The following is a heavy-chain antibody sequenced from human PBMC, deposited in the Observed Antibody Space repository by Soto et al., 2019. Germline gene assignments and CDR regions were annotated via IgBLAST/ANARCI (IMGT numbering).Heavy chain of an antibody. CDR1: GFTFSSYG. D-gene: IGHD4-17*01. Sequence: GGSLRLSCAASGFTFSSYGMHRVRQAPGKGLEWVAVIWYDGSNKYYADSVKGRFTISRDNSKNTLYLQMSSLRSEDTAVYYCARSPYGDYVLSYYYGMDIWGQGTTVNVSS. CDR3: ARSPYGDYVLSYYYGMDI. J-gene: IGHJ6*02. CDR2: IWYDGSNK. V-gene: IGHV3-33*01.